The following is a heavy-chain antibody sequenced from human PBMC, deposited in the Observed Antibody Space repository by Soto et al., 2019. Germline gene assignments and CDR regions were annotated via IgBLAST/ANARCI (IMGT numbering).Heavy chain of an antibody. CDR1: GGSISSYY. Sequence: SETLSLTCTVSGGSISSYYRSWIRQPPGKGLEWIGYIYYSGSTNYNPSLKSRVTISVDTSKNQFSLKLSSVTAADTAVYYCAREALRSLHFDYWGQGTLVTVSS. CDR2: IYYSGST. V-gene: IGHV4-59*01. D-gene: IGHD6-6*01. CDR3: AREALRSLHFDY. J-gene: IGHJ4*02.